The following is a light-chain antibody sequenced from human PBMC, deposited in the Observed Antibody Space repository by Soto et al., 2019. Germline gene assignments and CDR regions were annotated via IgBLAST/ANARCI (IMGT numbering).Light chain of an antibody. CDR2: GAS. CDR1: PSVTNY. V-gene: IGKV3-20*01. CDR3: QQYGISPCT. Sequence: EIVLPKSPATLSLSPGERATLSCRASPSVTNYLAWYQQKPGQAPRLLIYGASSRATGIPDRFSGSGSGTDFSLTISRLEPEDFAVYYCQQYGISPCTFGQGTKVDIK. J-gene: IGKJ1*01.